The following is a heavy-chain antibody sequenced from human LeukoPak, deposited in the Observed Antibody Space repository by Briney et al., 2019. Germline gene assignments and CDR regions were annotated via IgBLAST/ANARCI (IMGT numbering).Heavy chain of an antibody. CDR1: GFTFYDYA. J-gene: IGHJ4*02. D-gene: IGHD6-19*01. V-gene: IGHV3-9*01. CDR2: ISWNCGCI. Sequence: PGGSLRLSCAASGFTFYDYAMHWVRHAPRKGLEWVSGISWNCGCIGYADSVTGRFTISRDNDKNYLYLQMNSLRVEDTAVYYCANEGQWLGSGFEYWGQGTLVTGSS. CDR3: ANEGQWLGSGFEY.